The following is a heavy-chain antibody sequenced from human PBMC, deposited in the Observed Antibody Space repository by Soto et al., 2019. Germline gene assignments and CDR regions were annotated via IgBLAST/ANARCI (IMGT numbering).Heavy chain of an antibody. CDR1: GGTFSSYS. Sequence: SVKVSCKASGGTFSSYSISWVRQAPGQGLEWMGGIIPIFGTANYAQKFQGRVTITADESTSTAYMELSSLRSEDTAVYYCARSHGSGSSRYYYYGMDVWGQGTTVTVSS. CDR2: IIPIFGTA. D-gene: IGHD3-10*01. CDR3: ARSHGSGSSRYYYYGMDV. V-gene: IGHV1-69*13. J-gene: IGHJ6*02.